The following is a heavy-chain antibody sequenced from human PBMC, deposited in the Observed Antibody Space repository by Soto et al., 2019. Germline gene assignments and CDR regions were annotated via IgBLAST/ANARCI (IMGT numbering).Heavy chain of an antibody. V-gene: IGHV4-30-4*01. J-gene: IGHJ4*02. D-gene: IGHD5-12*01. Sequence: PSETLSLTCTVSGDSISSNNNYWSWIRQPPGEGLEWIGFISYSGTTSYSPSLKSRVAISLDTSKNQFSLSLSSVTAADTAVYYCARHAVHRRGFTDYWGQGNLVTGSS. CDR1: GDSISSNNNY. CDR3: ARHAVHRRGFTDY. CDR2: ISYSGTT.